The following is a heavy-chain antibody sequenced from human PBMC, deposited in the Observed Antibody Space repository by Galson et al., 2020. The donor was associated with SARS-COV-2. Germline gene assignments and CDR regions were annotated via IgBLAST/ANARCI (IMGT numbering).Heavy chain of an antibody. CDR1: GFTFSSYG. CDR3: AKESSSGWYGPIGQAVDY. D-gene: IGHD6-19*01. J-gene: IGHJ4*02. Sequence: GESLKISCAASGFTFSSYGMHWVRQAPGKGLEWVAFIRYDGSNKYYADSVKGRFTISRDNSKNTLYLQMNSLRAEDTAVYYCAKESSSGWYGPIGQAVDYWGQGTLVTVSS. V-gene: IGHV3-30*02. CDR2: IRYDGSNK.